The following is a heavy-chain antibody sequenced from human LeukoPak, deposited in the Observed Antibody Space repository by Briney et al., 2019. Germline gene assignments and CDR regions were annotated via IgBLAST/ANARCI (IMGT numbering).Heavy chain of an antibody. V-gene: IGHV4-30-4*08. D-gene: IGHD3-22*01. CDR3: ARGGYYDSSGYFDY. Sequence: SETLSLTCTGSGGSISSGDYYWSWIRQPPGEGLEWIGYIYYSGSTYYNPSLKSRVTISVDTSKNQFSLKLSSVTAADTAVYYCARGGYYDSSGYFDYWGQGTLVTVSS. J-gene: IGHJ4*02. CDR2: IYYSGST. CDR1: GGSISSGDYY.